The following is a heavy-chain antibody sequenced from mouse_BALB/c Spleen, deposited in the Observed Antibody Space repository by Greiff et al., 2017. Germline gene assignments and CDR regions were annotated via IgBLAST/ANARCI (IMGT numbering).Heavy chain of an antibody. V-gene: IGHV3-6*02. CDR3: ARWYLMDY. Sequence: DVQLQESGPGLVKPSQSLSLTCSVTGYSITSGYYWNWIRQFPGNKLEWMGYISYDGSNNYNPSLKNRISITRDTSKNQFFLKLNSVTTEDTATYYCARWYLMDYWGQGTSVTVSS. J-gene: IGHJ4*01. CDR1: GYSITSGYY. D-gene: IGHD1-3*01. CDR2: ISYDGSN.